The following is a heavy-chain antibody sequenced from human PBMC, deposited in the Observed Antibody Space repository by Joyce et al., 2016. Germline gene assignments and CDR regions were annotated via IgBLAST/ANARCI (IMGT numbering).Heavy chain of an antibody. J-gene: IGHJ4*02. CDR3: ARQVVATDDRGDYFDY. CDR1: GYTFTSYA. Sequence: QVQLVHSGADVKKPGASVKVSCQTSGYTFTSYAVSWLRLAPGQGLEWMGWVSGKNGDTRYSQKFQGRVIMTTDTYTSMASMELRSLNSDDTGVYYCARQVVATDDRGDYFDYWGQGTLVIVSS. CDR2: VSGKNGDT. D-gene: IGHD2-15*01. V-gene: IGHV1-18*04.